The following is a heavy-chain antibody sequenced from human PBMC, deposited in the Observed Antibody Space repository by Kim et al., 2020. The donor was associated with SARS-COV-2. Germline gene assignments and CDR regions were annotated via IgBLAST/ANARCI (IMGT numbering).Heavy chain of an antibody. Sequence: SETLSLTCTVSGGSISSGGYYWSWIRQHPGKGLEWIGYIYYSGSTYYNPSLKSRVTISVDTSKNQFSLKLSSVTAAGTAVYYCARTPYYYGSGRWVSFDYWGQGTLVTVSS. CDR1: GGSISSGGYY. CDR3: ARTPYYYGSGRWVSFDY. D-gene: IGHD3-10*01. J-gene: IGHJ4*02. V-gene: IGHV4-31*03. CDR2: IYYSGST.